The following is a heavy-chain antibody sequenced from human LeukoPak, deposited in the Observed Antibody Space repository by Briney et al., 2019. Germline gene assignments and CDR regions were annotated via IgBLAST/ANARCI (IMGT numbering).Heavy chain of an antibody. V-gene: IGHV4-30-2*01. CDR3: ARGDYYDSSGYYYQYYYYYMDV. CDR2: IYHSGST. J-gene: IGHJ6*03. CDR1: GGSISSGGYY. Sequence: SETLSLTCTVSGGSISSGGYYWSWIRQPPGKGLEWIGYIYHSGSTYYNPSLKSRVTISVDRSKNQFSLKLSSVTAADTAVYYCARGDYYDSSGYYYQYYYYYMDVWGKGTTVTVSS. D-gene: IGHD3-22*01.